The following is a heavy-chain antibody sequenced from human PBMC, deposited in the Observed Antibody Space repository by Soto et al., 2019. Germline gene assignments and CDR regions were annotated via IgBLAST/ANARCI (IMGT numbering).Heavy chain of an antibody. CDR3: GKDALTTVAAYWDY. CDR2: ISRDSRSI. V-gene: IGHV3-9*01. D-gene: IGHD4-17*01. CDR1: GLRFDDYG. Sequence: LRLSCEVSGLRFDDYGMHWVRQAPGKGLEWIAGISRDSRSISYGASMKGRFTISRDNAKNSLYLQLYSLRADDTAFYYCGKDALTTVAAYWDYWGQGARVTVYS. J-gene: IGHJ4*02.